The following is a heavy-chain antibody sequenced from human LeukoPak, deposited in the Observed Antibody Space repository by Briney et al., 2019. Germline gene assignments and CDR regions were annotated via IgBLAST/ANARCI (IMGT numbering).Heavy chain of an antibody. CDR1: GFTFSNVW. J-gene: IGHJ3*01. CDR3: ATNYDDSREAFDV. D-gene: IGHD3-3*01. V-gene: IGHV3-23*01. CDR2: FSGSGEDS. Sequence: GGSLRLSCAASGFTFSNVWMNWVRQVPGKGLEWVSGFSGSGEDSNHADSVTGRFIISRENSKNTLYLQMNSLRADDAAVYYCATNYDDSREAFDVWGQGTVVTVSS.